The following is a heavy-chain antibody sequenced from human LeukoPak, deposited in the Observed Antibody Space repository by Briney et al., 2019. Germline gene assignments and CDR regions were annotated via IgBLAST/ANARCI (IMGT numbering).Heavy chain of an antibody. Sequence: ASVKVSCKASGYTFTNYYMHWVRQAPGQGLEWMGMINPSGGSTTYAQKFQGRVTMTRDMPTSTVYMELSSLRSDDTAIYYCARSGYSSPRGGFDPWGQGTLVTVSS. CDR2: INPSGGST. J-gene: IGHJ5*02. D-gene: IGHD6-13*01. CDR1: GYTFTNYY. CDR3: ARSGYSSPRGGFDP. V-gene: IGHV1-46*01.